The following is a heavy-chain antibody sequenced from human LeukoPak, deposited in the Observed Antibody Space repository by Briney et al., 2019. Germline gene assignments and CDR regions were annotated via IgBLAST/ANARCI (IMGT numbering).Heavy chain of an antibody. V-gene: IGHV1-69*13. CDR3: ARADNLMVYATYDY. J-gene: IGHJ4*02. CDR1: GGTFSSYA. Sequence: SVKVSCKASGGTFSSYAISWVRQAPGQGLEWMGGIIPIFGTANYAQKFQGRVTITADESTSTAYMELSSLRSEDTAVNYCARADNLMVYATYDYWGQGTLVTVSS. CDR2: IIPIFGTA. D-gene: IGHD2-8*01.